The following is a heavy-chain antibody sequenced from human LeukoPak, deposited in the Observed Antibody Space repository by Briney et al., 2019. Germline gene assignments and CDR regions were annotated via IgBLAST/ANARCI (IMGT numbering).Heavy chain of an antibody. V-gene: IGHV1-69*05. CDR2: IIPIFGTA. CDR3: ASAYYYDSRWDAFDT. Sequence: ASVKVSCKASGGTFSSYAISWVRQAPGQGLEWIGGIIPIFGTANYAQKFQGRVTITTDESTSTAYMELSSLRSEDTAVYYCASAYYYDSRWDAFDTWGQGTMVTVSS. CDR1: GGTFSSYA. D-gene: IGHD3-10*01. J-gene: IGHJ3*02.